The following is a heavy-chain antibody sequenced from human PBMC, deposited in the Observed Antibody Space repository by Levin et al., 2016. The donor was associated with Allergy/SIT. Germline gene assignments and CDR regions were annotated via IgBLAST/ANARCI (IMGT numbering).Heavy chain of an antibody. CDR3: ASSIAVVGWFDP. CDR2: INPNSGGT. V-gene: IGHV1-2*02. D-gene: IGHD6-19*01. Sequence: WVRQAPGQGLEWMGWINPNSGGTNYAQKFQGRVTMTRDTSISTAYMELSRLRSDDTAVYYCASSIAVVGWFDPWGQGTLVTVSS. J-gene: IGHJ5*02.